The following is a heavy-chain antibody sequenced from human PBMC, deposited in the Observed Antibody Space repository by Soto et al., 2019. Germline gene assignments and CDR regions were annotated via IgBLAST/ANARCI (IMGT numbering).Heavy chain of an antibody. J-gene: IGHJ6*02. Sequence: QVQLVQSGAEVKKPGASVKVSCKASGYTFTSYDINWVRQATGQGLEWMGWMNPNSGNTGYAQKFQGRVTMTRNTYISTAYMELGSVRCEDTAVYYCARWGLAYYYYGMEVWGQGTTVTVSS. D-gene: IGHD3-16*01. CDR2: MNPNSGNT. V-gene: IGHV1-8*01. CDR1: GYTFTSYD. CDR3: ARWGLAYYYYGMEV.